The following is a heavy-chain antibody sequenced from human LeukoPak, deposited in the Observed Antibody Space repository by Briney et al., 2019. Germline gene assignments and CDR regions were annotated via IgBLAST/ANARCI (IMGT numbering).Heavy chain of an antibody. CDR2: INHSGST. J-gene: IGHJ6*03. Sequence: PSETLSLTCAVYVGSFNDNYWTWLRQPPGKGLEWIGEINHSGSTNYNPSLRGRVAMSVDLSKNQFSLNLTSVTAADTAVYYWARGRRKFCTGSHCYYYYYYMDVWGTGTPVTVSS. CDR1: VGSFNDNY. CDR3: ARGRRKFCTGSHCYYYYYYMDV. D-gene: IGHD2-8*02. V-gene: IGHV4-34*01.